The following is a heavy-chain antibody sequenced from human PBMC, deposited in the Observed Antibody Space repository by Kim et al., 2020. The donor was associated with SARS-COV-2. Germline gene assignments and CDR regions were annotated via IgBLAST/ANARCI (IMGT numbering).Heavy chain of an antibody. V-gene: IGHV4-34*01. CDR3: SGYDWGTQNFDY. Sequence: SETLSLTFPVYGGSFSGYYWSWIRQPPGKGLEWIGEINHSGSTNYNPSLKSRVTISVDTSKNQFSLKLSSVTAADTAVYFCSGYDWGTQNFDYWGQGTLVTVSS. J-gene: IGHJ4*02. CDR1: GGSFSGYY. CDR2: INHSGST. D-gene: IGHD5-12*01.